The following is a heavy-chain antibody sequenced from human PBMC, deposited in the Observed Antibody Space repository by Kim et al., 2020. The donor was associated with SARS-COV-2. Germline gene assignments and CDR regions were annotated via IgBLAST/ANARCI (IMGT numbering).Heavy chain of an antibody. D-gene: IGHD3-10*01. J-gene: IGHJ4*02. V-gene: IGHV3-30*02. Sequence: KGRFTISRDNSKNTLYLQMNSLRAEDTAVYYCAKDQRSVNYYGSGSYFDYWGQGTLVTVSS. CDR3: AKDQRSVNYYGSGSYFDY.